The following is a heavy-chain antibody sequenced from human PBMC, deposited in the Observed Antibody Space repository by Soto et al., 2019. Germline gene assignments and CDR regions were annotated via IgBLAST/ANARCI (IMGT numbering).Heavy chain of an antibody. CDR3: ASSLTGSGSYHGY. CDR1: GYSFTSYW. J-gene: IGHJ4*02. Sequence: PGESLKISCQGSGYSFTSYWIGWVRQMPGKGLEWMGIIYPGDSDTRYSPSFQGQVTISADKSISTAYLQWSSLKASDTAMYYCASSLTGSGSYHGYWGQGTLVTVSS. V-gene: IGHV5-51*01. CDR2: IYPGDSDT. D-gene: IGHD1-26*01.